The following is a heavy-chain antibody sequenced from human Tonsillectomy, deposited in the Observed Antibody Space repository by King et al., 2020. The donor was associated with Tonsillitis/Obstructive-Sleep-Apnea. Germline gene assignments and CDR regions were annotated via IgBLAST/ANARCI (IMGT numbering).Heavy chain of an antibody. J-gene: IGHJ4*02. CDR1: GYSFTSYC. D-gene: IGHD3-22*01. CDR2: IDPSDSYT. Sequence: VQLVESGVEVKKPGESLRISCKGSGYSFTSYCITWVRQMPGKGLEWMGRIDPSDSYTNYSPSFQGHVTISADKSISTAYLQLSSLKASDTAMYYCARYYYYDTGASYYWGQGTLVTVSS. CDR3: ARYYYYDTGASYY. V-gene: IGHV5-10-1*03.